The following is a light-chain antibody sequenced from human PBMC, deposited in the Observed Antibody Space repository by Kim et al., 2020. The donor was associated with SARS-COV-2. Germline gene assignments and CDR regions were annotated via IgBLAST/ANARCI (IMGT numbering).Light chain of an antibody. CDR2: GAS. Sequence: VQPGEGATFSCRASRGVSSNLAWYQQKPGQAPRLLIYGASTRATGIPARFSGSGSGTEFTLTISSLQSEDFAVYYCQQYNNWPLTFGQGTKVDIK. J-gene: IGKJ1*01. CDR3: QQYNNWPLT. V-gene: IGKV3-15*01. CDR1: RGVSSN.